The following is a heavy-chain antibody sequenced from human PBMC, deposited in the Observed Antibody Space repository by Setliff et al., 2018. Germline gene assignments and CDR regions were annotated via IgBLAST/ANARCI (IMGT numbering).Heavy chain of an antibody. V-gene: IGHV4-61*10. CDR1: GDSISSRTYY. CDR2: IYISGST. Sequence: PSETLSLTCTVSGDSISSRTYYWSWIRQPAGKGLEWIGHIYISGSTNYNPSLKSRVTMSVDASRNQFSLKLSSVTAADTAIYYCARDRSYYASGSFTKWFDYWGQGTLVTVSS. CDR3: ARDRSYYASGSFTKWFDY. J-gene: IGHJ4*02. D-gene: IGHD3-10*01.